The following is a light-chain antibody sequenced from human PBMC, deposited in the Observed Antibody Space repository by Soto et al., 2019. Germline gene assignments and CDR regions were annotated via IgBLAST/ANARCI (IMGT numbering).Light chain of an antibody. CDR1: QSVSSY. V-gene: IGKV3-11*01. CDR2: DTS. CDR3: QQRSNWPRRALT. Sequence: EIVLTQSPATLSLSPGERATLSCRASQSVSSYLAWYQQKPGQAPRLLIYDTSNRATGIPARFTGSGSGTDFTLTISSLEPEDFAVYYCQQRSNWPRRALTFGGGNKVEIK. J-gene: IGKJ4*01.